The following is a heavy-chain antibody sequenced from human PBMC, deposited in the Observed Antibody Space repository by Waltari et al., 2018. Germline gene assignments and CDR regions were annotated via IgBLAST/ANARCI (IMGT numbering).Heavy chain of an antibody. CDR1: GDTVSELS. Sequence: QVQLLQSGAEVKKPGASVKVSCKVSGDTVSELSIHWVRQAPGKGLEWMGGFDPGHGEIISAQKSQGRLTLTEDTSTDTAYMELSSLRSEDTAVDYCTIYRDGDYVSLGFDPWGQGTLVTVSS. D-gene: IGHD4-17*01. V-gene: IGHV1-24*01. CDR3: TIYRDGDYVSLGFDP. J-gene: IGHJ5*02. CDR2: FDPGHGEI.